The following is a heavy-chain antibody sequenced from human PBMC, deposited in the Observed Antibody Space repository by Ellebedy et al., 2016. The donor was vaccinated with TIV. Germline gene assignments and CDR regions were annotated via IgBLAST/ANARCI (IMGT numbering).Heavy chain of an antibody. V-gene: IGHV3-48*02. CDR1: GFTFSSYS. Sequence: GESLKISCAASGFTFSSYSMNWVRQAPGKGLEWVSFISDTTTTIYYADSVKGRFTISRDSAKNSLYLQMNSLRDEDTAVYYCARSRALRGVTFEYWGQGTLVTVSS. J-gene: IGHJ4*02. CDR2: ISDTTTTI. D-gene: IGHD3-10*01. CDR3: ARSRALRGVTFEY.